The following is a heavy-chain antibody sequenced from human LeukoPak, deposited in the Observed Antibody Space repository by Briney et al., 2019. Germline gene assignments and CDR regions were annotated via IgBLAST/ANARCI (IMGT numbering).Heavy chain of an antibody. D-gene: IGHD4-17*01. CDR1: GDSISSSSYY. CDR3: ASGGATVTDLNYYYYMDV. J-gene: IGHJ6*03. CDR2: VSYSGNT. V-gene: IGHV4-39*01. Sequence: SETLSLTCIVSGDSISSSSYYWGWIRQSPGKGLEWIGSVSYSGNTYYNPSLISRVTISVDTSKNQFSLRLRSVTAADTAVYYCASGGATVTDLNYYYYMDVWGKGTTVTVSS.